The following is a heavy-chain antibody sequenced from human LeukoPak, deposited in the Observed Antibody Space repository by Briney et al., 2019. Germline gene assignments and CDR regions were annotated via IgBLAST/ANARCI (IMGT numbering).Heavy chain of an antibody. CDR2: IKQDGSEK. CDR1: GFTFSTYW. J-gene: IGHJ4*02. D-gene: IGHD3-10*01. Sequence: GGSLRLSCAASGFTFSTYWMSWVRQAPGKGLEWVANIKQDGSEKYYVDSVKGRFTISRDNAKNSLYLQMNSLRAEDTAVFYCARDRYYYGSGSYYQLDYWGQGTLVTVSS. V-gene: IGHV3-7*01. CDR3: ARDRYYYGSGSYYQLDY.